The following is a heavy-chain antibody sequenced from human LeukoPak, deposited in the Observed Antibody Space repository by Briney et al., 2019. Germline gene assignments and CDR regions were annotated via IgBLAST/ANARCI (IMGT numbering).Heavy chain of an antibody. D-gene: IGHD5-18*01. CDR1: GGSISSYY. J-gene: IGHJ4*02. CDR2: IYYSEST. Sequence: SETLSLTCTVSGGSISSYYWSWIRQPPGKGLEWIGYIYYSESTNYTPSLKSRVTISLDTSKNQFSLKLSSVTAADTAVYYCARHQLWSEYDYWGQGTLVTVSS. V-gene: IGHV4-59*08. CDR3: ARHQLWSEYDY.